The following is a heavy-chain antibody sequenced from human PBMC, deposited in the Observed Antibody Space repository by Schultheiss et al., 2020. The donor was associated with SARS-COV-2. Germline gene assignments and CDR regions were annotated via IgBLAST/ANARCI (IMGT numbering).Heavy chain of an antibody. D-gene: IGHD3-16*02. J-gene: IGHJ5*02. CDR1: GGSISSSSYY. CDR2: IYYSGST. Sequence: SETLSLTCTVSGGSISSSSYYWGWIRQPPGKGLEWIGSIYYSGSTNYNPSLKSRVTISVDTSKNQFSLKLSSVTAADTAVYYCARGPALGMITFGGVIVYDNWFDPWGQGTLVTVSS. CDR3: ARGPALGMITFGGVIVYDNWFDP. V-gene: IGHV4-39*07.